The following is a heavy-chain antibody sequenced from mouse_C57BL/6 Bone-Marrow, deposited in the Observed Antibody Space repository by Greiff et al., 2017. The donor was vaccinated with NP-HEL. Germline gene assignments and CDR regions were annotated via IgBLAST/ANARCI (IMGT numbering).Heavy chain of an antibody. Sequence: VKLQQPGAELVKPGASVKMSCKASGYTFTSYWITWVKQRPGQGLEWIGDIYPGSGSPNYNEKFKSKATLTVDTSSSTAYMQLSSLTSEDSAVYYCARRGSYYSNQYYYAMDYWGQGTSVTVSS. D-gene: IGHD2-5*01. CDR1: GYTFTSYW. V-gene: IGHV1-55*01. CDR2: IYPGSGSP. J-gene: IGHJ4*01. CDR3: ARRGSYYSNQYYYAMDY.